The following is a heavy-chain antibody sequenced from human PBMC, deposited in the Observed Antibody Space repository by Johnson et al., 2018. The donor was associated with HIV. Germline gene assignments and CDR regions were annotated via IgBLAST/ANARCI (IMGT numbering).Heavy chain of an antibody. V-gene: IGHV3-23*01. CDR1: GFTFSSYA. CDR2: ISGSVGST. CDR3: ARDKYPPTAAAGTDAFDI. J-gene: IGHJ3*02. Sequence: GVVQPGRSLRLSCAASGFTFSSYAMHWVRQAPGKGLEWVSAISGSVGSTYYADSVKGRFTISRDNAKNTLYLQMNSLRAEDTAVYYCARDKYPPTAAAGTDAFDIWGQGTMVTVSS. D-gene: IGHD6-13*01.